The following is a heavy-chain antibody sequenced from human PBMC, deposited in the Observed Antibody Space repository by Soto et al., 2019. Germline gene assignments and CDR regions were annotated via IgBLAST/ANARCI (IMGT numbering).Heavy chain of an antibody. V-gene: IGHV4-59*01. D-gene: IGHD6-13*01. CDR1: NGSISRYS. Sequence: PSLPMSLKCPVCNGSISRYSWCCIRQPPGKGLEWIGYIYYSGSTNYNPSLKSRVTISVDTSKNQFSLKLSSVTAADTAVYYCARAPDPLYSSRWYYFDCWGQGTLVTVSS. CDR2: IYYSGST. J-gene: IGHJ4*02. CDR3: ARAPDPLYSSRWYYFDC.